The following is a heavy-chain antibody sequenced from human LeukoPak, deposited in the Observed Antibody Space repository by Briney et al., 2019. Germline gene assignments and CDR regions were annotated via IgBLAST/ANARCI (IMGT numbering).Heavy chain of an antibody. V-gene: IGHV3-48*03. CDR1: RFTVSTYQ. D-gene: IGHD3-22*01. CDR3: ASFYDNSGRDY. CDR2: LDTSASNI. J-gene: IGHJ4*02. Sequence: GTLTLSCAASRFTVSTYQMNWVRQGPGKGLEWVSYLDTSASNIYYADPVKGRFTIARDNAKNSLYLHMNSQSAEDAAVYYCASFYDNSGRDYWGQGTLVTVSS.